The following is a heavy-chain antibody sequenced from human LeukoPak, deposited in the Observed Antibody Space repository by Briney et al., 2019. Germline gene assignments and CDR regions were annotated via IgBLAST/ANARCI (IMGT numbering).Heavy chain of an antibody. V-gene: IGHV4-30-4*01. CDR1: GGSISSGDYY. D-gene: IGHD3-10*01. Sequence: SQTLSLTCTVSGGSISSGDYYWSWIRQPPGKGLEWIGYIYYSGSTYYNPSLKSRVTISVDTSKNQFSLKLSSVTAADTAVYYCARVPMVRGAGEYYFDYWGQGTLVTVSS. J-gene: IGHJ4*02. CDR3: ARVPMVRGAGEYYFDY. CDR2: IYYSGST.